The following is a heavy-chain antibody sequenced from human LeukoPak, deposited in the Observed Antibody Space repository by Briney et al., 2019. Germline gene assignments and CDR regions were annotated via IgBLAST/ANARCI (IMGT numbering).Heavy chain of an antibody. CDR3: AREGRHYYDSSGYGH. J-gene: IGHJ4*02. CDR1: GSTFSSYW. D-gene: IGHD3-22*01. CDR2: INSDGSST. V-gene: IGHV3-74*01. Sequence: VGSLRLSCAASGSTFSSYWMHWVRQAPGKGLVWVSRINSDGSSTSYADSVKGRFTISRDNAKNTLYLQMNSLRAEDTAVYYCAREGRHYYDSSGYGHWGQGTVVTVSS.